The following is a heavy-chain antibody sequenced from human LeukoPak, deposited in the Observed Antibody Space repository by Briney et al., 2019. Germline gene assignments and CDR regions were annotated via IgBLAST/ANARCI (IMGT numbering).Heavy chain of an antibody. CDR3: AKVGGSGGYFTHFVN. CDR1: GFNFDGYA. Sequence: GRSLRLSCVASGFNFDGYAMHWVRQAPGEGLEWVSGISWNSGYIGYADSVKGRFTISRDNAKNSLYLQMDSLRPEDTALYYCAKVGGSGGYFTHFVNWGQGSLVTVSS. CDR2: ISWNSGYI. J-gene: IGHJ4*02. V-gene: IGHV3-9*01. D-gene: IGHD3-10*01.